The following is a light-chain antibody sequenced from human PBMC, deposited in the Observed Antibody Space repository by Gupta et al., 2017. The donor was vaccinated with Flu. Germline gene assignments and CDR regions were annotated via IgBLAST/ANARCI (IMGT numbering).Light chain of an antibody. CDR3: QQYANLPIT. CDR1: QDITNY. J-gene: IGKJ4*01. CDR2: DAS. Sequence: PSSLSASVGDRVTITCQASQDITNYLNWYQQKPGKAPKLLIYDASNLETGVPSRFSGSGSGTDFSFTISSLQPEDTATYYCQQYANLPITFGGGTKVEIK. V-gene: IGKV1-33*01.